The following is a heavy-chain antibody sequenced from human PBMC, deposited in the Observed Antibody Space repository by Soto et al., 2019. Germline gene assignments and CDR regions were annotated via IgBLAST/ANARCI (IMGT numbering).Heavy chain of an antibody. Sequence: SGPTLVNPTQTLTLTCSFSGFSLTTREVGVGWIRQPPGKALEWLALIYWDDDKRYNPSLKSRLAITKDTSKNQVVLTMTNMDPVDTATYYCARNAEYYTSAHYRNWGQGTLVTVSS. CDR2: IYWDDDK. J-gene: IGHJ4*02. CDR1: GFSLTTREVG. CDR3: ARNAEYYTSAHYRN. D-gene: IGHD3-22*01. V-gene: IGHV2-5*02.